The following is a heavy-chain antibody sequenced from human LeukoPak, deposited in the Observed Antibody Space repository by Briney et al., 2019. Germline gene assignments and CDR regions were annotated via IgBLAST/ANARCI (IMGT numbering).Heavy chain of an antibody. J-gene: IGHJ4*02. D-gene: IGHD3-16*02. V-gene: IGHV4-39*01. Sequence: SETLSLTCTVSGGSISSSSHYWGWIRQPPGKGLEWIGSIYYSGSTYYNPSLKSRVTISVDTSKNQFSLKLSSVTAADTAVYYCARSDSYVWGSYRYCHFDYWGQGTLVTVSS. CDR2: IYYSGST. CDR1: GGSISSSSHY. CDR3: ARSDSYVWGSYRYCHFDY.